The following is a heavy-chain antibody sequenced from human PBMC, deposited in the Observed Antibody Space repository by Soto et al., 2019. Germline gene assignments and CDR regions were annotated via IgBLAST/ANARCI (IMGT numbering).Heavy chain of an antibody. D-gene: IGHD5-18*01. CDR1: GFTFSSYS. Sequence: EVQLVESGGGLVKPGGSLRLSCAASGFTFSSYSMNWVRQAPGKGLEWVSSISSSSSYIYYADSVKGRFTISRDNAKNSLYRQMNSLRAEDTAVYYCESDQPGYSYGYGLGYWGQGTLVNVSS. V-gene: IGHV3-21*01. CDR3: ESDQPGYSYGYGLGY. J-gene: IGHJ4*02. CDR2: ISSSSSYI.